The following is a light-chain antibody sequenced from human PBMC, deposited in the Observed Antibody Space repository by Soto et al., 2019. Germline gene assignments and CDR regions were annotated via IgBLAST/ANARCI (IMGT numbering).Light chain of an antibody. J-gene: IGKJ5*01. Sequence: EIVLTQSPATLSLSPGERATLSCRASQSVSSYLAWYQQRPGQAPRLLIYHASNRATGIPARFSGSGSGTDSTLTISSLEPEDFSLYYCQQRSTWPITFGPGTRLEI. CDR1: QSVSSY. CDR2: HAS. CDR3: QQRSTWPIT. V-gene: IGKV3-11*01.